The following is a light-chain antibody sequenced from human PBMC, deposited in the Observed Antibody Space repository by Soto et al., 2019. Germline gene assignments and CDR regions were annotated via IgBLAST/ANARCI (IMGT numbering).Light chain of an antibody. CDR1: SSDVGGYNY. J-gene: IGLJ1*01. Sequence: QSVLTQPDSVSGSPGQSITISCTGTSSDVGGYNYVSWYQQHPGKAPELMIYDISNRPSGVSNRFSGSKSGNTASLTISGLQAEDEADYYCSSYTSSSTLYVFGTGTKVTVL. CDR3: SSYTSSSTLYV. CDR2: DIS. V-gene: IGLV2-14*01.